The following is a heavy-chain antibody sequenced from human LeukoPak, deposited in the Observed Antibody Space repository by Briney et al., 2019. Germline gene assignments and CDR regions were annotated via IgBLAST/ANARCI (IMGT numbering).Heavy chain of an antibody. CDR3: AHSIVRGRSPPFGY. CDR2: IYWDDDK. J-gene: IGHJ4*02. D-gene: IGHD3-10*01. V-gene: IGHV2-5*02. Sequence: SGPTLVNPTQTLTLTCTFSGFSLSTTGVGVGWIRQPPGEALEWLALIYWDDDKRYSPSLKSRLTIAKDTSKNQVVLTMTNMDPVDTATYYCAHSIVRGRSPPFGYWGQGTLVTVSS. CDR1: GFSLSTTGVG.